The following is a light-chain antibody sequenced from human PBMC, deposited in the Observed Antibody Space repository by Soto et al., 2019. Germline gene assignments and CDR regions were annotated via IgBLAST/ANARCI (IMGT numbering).Light chain of an antibody. Sequence: SALTQPPSASGSPGQSVTISCTGTSSDVGGYNYVSWYQQQPGKAPKLMIYEVSKRPSGVPDRFSGSKSGNTASLTVSGLQAEDEADYYCSSYAGSNNPYVFGTGTKLTVL. CDR1: SSDVGGYNY. CDR2: EVS. CDR3: SSYAGSNNPYV. V-gene: IGLV2-8*01. J-gene: IGLJ1*01.